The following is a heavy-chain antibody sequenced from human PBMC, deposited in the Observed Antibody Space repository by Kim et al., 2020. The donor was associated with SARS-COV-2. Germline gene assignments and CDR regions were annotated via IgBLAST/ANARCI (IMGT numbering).Heavy chain of an antibody. CDR1: GFTVSSNY. V-gene: IGHV3-53*01. CDR3: ARSINWGRYWYFDL. J-gene: IGHJ2*01. D-gene: IGHD7-27*01. CDR2: IYSGGST. Sequence: GGSLRLSCAASGFTVSSNYMSWVRQAPGKGLEWVSVIYSGGSTYYADSVKGRFTISRDNSKNTLYLQMNSLRAEDTAVYYCARSINWGRYWYFDLWGRGTLVTGSS.